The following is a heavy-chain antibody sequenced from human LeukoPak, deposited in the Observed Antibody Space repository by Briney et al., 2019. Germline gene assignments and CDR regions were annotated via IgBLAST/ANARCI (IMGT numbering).Heavy chain of an antibody. J-gene: IGHJ4*02. CDR1: GFTFSSYA. V-gene: IGHV3-23*01. Sequence: PGVSLRLSCAASGFTFSSYAMSWVRQAPGKGLEWVSAISGSGGSTYYADSVKGRFTISRDNSKNTLYLQMNSLRAEDTAVYYCARAREDGDYDSSGYYYDSWGQGTLVTVSS. CDR3: ARAREDGDYDSSGYYYDS. D-gene: IGHD3-22*01. CDR2: ISGSGGST.